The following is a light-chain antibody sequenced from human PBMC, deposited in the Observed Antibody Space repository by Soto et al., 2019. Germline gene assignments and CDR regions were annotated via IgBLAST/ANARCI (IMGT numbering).Light chain of an antibody. J-gene: IGKJ1*01. CDR3: QQYDSTPPS. CDR2: GAS. V-gene: IGKV3-20*01. Sequence: PGDRATLSCRASQRVNSNYLAWYQRKPGQAPRLLIYGASNRATDIPYRFSASGSGTDFTLTITRLEAEDFAVYYCQQYDSTPPSCGQGTKVEVK. CDR1: QRVNSNY.